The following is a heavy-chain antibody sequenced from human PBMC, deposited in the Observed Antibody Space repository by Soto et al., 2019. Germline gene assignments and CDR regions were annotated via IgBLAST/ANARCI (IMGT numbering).Heavy chain of an antibody. CDR1: GFTFSSYG. CDR2: ISYDGSNK. J-gene: IGHJ6*02. V-gene: IGHV3-30*18. CDR3: AKEFAGYSGSYFGYYYGMDA. Sequence: HPGGSLRLSCAASGFTFSSYGMHWVRQAPGKGLEWVAVISYDGSNKYYADSVKGRFTISRDNSKNTLYLQMNSLRAEDTAVYYCAKEFAGYSGSYFGYYYGMDAWGQGTTVTVSS. D-gene: IGHD1-26*01.